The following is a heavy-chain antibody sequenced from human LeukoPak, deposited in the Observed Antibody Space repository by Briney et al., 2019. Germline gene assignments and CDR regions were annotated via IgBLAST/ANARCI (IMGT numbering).Heavy chain of an antibody. CDR2: IIPIFCTA. D-gene: IGHD3-22*01. CDR1: WSTFSSYA. CDR3: ARERSGYYYSDC. Sequence: SVKVSCKAFWSTFSSYAISWVRQAPGQGLEWMGGIIPIFCTANYEQKFQGRVTITTDESTSTAYMELSSLRYEDTAVYYCARERSGYYYSDCWGQGTLVTVSS. J-gene: IGHJ4*02. V-gene: IGHV1-69*05.